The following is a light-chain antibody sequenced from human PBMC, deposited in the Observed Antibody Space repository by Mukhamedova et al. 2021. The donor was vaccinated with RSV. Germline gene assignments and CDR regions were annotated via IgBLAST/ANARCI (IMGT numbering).Light chain of an antibody. V-gene: IGLV2-8*01. J-gene: IGLJ1*01. CDR3: SSPGGSNSFYV. Sequence: QHPGKAPKLMIYEVSERPAGVPDRFSGSKSGNTASLTVSGLQAEDEADYYCSSPGGSNSFYVFGTGTKVTVL. CDR2: EVS.